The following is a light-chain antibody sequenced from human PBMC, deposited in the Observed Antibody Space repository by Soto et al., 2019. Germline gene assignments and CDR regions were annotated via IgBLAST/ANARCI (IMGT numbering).Light chain of an antibody. Sequence: NFMLTQPHSVSGSPGKTVTISCTRSSGNIVSNYVQWYQQRPGSSPTTVIFEDDDRPSGVPDRFSASIDTSTNSASLTISVLRPEDEADYYCQSYDADILIFGGGTKLTVL. J-gene: IGLJ2*01. CDR2: EDD. V-gene: IGLV6-57*01. CDR1: SGNIVSNY. CDR3: QSYDADILI.